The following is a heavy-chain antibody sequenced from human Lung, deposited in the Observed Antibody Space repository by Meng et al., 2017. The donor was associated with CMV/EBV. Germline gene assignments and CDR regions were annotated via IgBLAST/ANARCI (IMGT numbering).Heavy chain of an antibody. D-gene: IGHD3-16*01. V-gene: IGHV6-1*01. CDR1: GDSVASNSAA. CDR3: ARGGMGLDY. CDR2: TYYRSKWYN. J-gene: IGHJ4*02. Sequence: QVHVQQEGSGLVRPSQTFFLTCAISGDSVASNSAAWNSIRQSPSRGLEWLGRTYYRSKWYNDYAVSVKSRITINPDTSKTQFSLKLNSVTPEDTVVYYCARGGMGLDYWGQGTLVTVSS.